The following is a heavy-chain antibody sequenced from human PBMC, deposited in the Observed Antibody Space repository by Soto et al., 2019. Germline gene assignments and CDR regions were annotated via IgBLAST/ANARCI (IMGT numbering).Heavy chain of an antibody. J-gene: IGHJ2*01. CDR1: GGSISSSSYY. V-gene: IGHV4-39*01. Sequence: PSETLSLTCTVSGGSISSSSYYWGWIRQPPGKGLEWIGSIYYSGSTYYNPSLKSRVTISVDTSKNQFSLKLSSVTAADTAVYYCATRIPSIVGVTAIPYKGGYLDLWGRGTLVTVSS. CDR3: ATRIPSIVGVTAIPYKGGYLDL. D-gene: IGHD2-21*02. CDR2: IYYSGST.